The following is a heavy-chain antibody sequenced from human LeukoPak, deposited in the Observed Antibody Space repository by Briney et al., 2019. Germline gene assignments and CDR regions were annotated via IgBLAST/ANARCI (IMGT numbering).Heavy chain of an antibody. V-gene: IGHV3-30*18. CDR2: ISYDGSNK. CDR3: AKARGYSGRGAFDI. Sequence: GRSLRLSCAASGFTFRSYGMHWVRQAPGKGLEWVAVISYDGSNKYYADSVKGRFTISRDNSKNTLYLQMNSLRAEDTAVYYCAKARGYSGRGAFDIWGQGTMVTVSS. D-gene: IGHD5-12*01. J-gene: IGHJ3*02. CDR1: GFTFRSYG.